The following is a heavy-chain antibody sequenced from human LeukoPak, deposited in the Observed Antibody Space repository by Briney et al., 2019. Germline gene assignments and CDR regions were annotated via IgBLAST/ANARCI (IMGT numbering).Heavy chain of an antibody. CDR1: GGSISSYY. J-gene: IGHJ5*02. CDR3: ARDRAGGELRYWFDP. CDR2: IYTSGST. D-gene: IGHD1-7*01. Sequence: SETLSLTCTVSGGSISSYYWSWIRQPAGEGLEWIGRIYTSGSTNYNPSLKSRVTMSVDTSKNQFSLKLSSVTAADTAVYYCARDRAGGELRYWFDPWGQGTLVTVSS. V-gene: IGHV4-4*07.